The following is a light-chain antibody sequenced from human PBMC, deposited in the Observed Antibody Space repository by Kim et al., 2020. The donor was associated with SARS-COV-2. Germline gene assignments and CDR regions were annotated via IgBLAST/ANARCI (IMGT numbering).Light chain of an antibody. V-gene: IGKV1-39*01. CDR1: QSISSY. Sequence: DIQMTQSPSSLSASVGDRVTITCRASQSISSYLNWYQQKPGNAPNLLIHAASSLQSGVPSRFSGSGSGTDFTLTISSLQPEDFGTYYCQEIYSTQITFGQGTRLEIK. J-gene: IGKJ5*01. CDR2: AAS. CDR3: QEIYSTQIT.